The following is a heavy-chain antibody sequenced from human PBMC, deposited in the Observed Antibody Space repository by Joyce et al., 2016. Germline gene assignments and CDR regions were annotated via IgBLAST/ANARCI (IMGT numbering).Heavy chain of an antibody. CDR1: GFDFGRYA. Sequence: DVQLLESGGGLVQPGGSLRLSFAASGFDFGRYALTWVRQAPGKGLEWDSLISDGGGSTDYTDSVEGRCTIARDSSKNTLCLQRNSLTADDTAVYYCARALPPLNWFDCWGLGTLVTVSS. J-gene: IGHJ5*01. CDR3: ARALPPLNWFDC. CDR2: ISDGGGST. V-gene: IGHV3-23*01.